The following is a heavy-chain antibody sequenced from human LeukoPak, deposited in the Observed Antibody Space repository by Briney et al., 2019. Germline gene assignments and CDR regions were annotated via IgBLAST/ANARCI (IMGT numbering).Heavy chain of an antibody. J-gene: IGHJ4*02. D-gene: IGHD3-3*01. CDR2: IYYSGST. CDR3: ARGRARGSGYYNRYFDY. V-gene: IGHV4-31*03. Sequence: SQTLSLTCTVSGGSISSGGYYWSWLRQHPGKGLEWIVYIYYSGSTYYNPSLKSRVTISVDTSKNQFSLKLSSVTAADTAVYYCARGRARGSGYYNRYFDYWGQGTLVTVSS. CDR1: GGSISSGGYY.